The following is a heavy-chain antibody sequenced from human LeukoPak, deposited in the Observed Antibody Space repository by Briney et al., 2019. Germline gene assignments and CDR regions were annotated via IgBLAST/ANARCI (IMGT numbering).Heavy chain of an antibody. J-gene: IGHJ4*02. V-gene: IGHV3-23*01. Sequence: PGGSLRLSCVASGFTFSSYSMNWVRQAPGKGLDWVSSISDDSSNTYSADSVKGRFTISRDNSRNTLYLQMNSLRAEDTAVYYCAKGSGLDYRGRGTLVTVSS. CDR3: AKGSGLDY. CDR1: GFTFSSYS. D-gene: IGHD1-26*01. CDR2: ISDDSSNT.